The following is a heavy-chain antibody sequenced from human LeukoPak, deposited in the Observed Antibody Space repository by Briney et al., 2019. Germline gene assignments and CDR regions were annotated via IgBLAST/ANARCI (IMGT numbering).Heavy chain of an antibody. Sequence: GASVKVSCKASGYTFTSYDINWVRQATGQGLEWMGWMNPNSGNTGYAQKLQGRVTMTTDTSTSTAYMELRSLRSDDTAVYYCARGNYYYYYMDVWGKGTTVTVSS. V-gene: IGHV1-8*01. CDR2: MNPNSGNT. CDR3: ARGNYYYYYMDV. CDR1: GYTFTSYD. D-gene: IGHD1-1*01. J-gene: IGHJ6*03.